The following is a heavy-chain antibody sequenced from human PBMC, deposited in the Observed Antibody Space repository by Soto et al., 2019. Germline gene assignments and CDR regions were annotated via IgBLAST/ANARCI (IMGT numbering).Heavy chain of an antibody. D-gene: IGHD1-26*01. CDR2: INTDGRDI. CDR1: GFTFNNYW. CDR3: VRGGATGADGRDH. V-gene: IGHV3-74*02. Sequence: EVQLVESGGGLVQPGGSLRLSCKASGFTFNNYWMHWVRQVPGKGLMWVSRINTDGRDINYADSVKGRFTIARDNAMNTLYLYMNSLRDDDTAVYCCVRGGATGADGRDHWGQGTLVTVAS. J-gene: IGHJ4*02.